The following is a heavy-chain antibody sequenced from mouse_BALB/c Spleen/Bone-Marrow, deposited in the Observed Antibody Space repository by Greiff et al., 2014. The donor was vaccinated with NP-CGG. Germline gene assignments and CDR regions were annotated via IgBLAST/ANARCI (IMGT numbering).Heavy chain of an antibody. CDR2: ISSGSSTI. CDR1: GFTFSSFG. V-gene: IGHV5-17*02. Sequence: EVQLQQSGGGLVQPGGSRKLSCAASGFTFSSFGMHWVRQAPEKGLEWVAYISSGSSTIYYADTMKGRFTISRDNPKNTLFLQMTSLRSEDTAMYYCTRSGTLGAMDYWGQGTSATVSS. J-gene: IGHJ4*01. D-gene: IGHD3-3*01. CDR3: TRSGTLGAMDY.